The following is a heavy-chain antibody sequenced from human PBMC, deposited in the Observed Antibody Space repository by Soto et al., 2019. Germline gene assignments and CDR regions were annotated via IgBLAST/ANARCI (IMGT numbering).Heavy chain of an antibody. V-gene: IGHV4-34*01. CDR3: ARGRTAALIETRLFRVLFDL. CDR2: ISRSGST. D-gene: IGHD3-10*01. Sequence: QVQLQQWGAGLLKPSETQSLTCAVSGGSLGGFHWSWIRQPPGKGLEWIGEISRSGSTNYGPSLKSRVTMSMDTSRNQVSLNLSSVTDADTAVYYCARGRTAALIETRLFRVLFDLWGHGNLVTVSS. J-gene: IGHJ4*01. CDR1: GGSLGGFH.